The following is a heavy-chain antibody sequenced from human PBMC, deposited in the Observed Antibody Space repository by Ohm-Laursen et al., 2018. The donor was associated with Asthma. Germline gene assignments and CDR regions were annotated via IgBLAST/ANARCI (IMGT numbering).Heavy chain of an antibody. CDR3: TRDVNWFDP. V-gene: IGHV1-2*06. J-gene: IGHJ5*02. CDR2: INPNSGGT. CDR1: GYTFTSYG. Sequence: ASVKVSCKASGYTFTSYGISWVRQAPGQGLEWMGRINPNSGGTKYAQKFQGRVTMTRDTSISTAYMELSRLRSDDTAVYFCTRDVNWFDPWGQGTLVTVSS.